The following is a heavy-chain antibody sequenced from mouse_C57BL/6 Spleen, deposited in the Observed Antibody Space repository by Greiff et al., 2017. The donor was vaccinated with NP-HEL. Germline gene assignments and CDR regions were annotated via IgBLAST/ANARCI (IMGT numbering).Heavy chain of an antibody. CDR2: ISSGGSYT. J-gene: IGHJ3*01. CDR3: VTPLINARDSFAY. CDR1: GFTFSSYG. D-gene: IGHD1-1*01. Sequence: EVKLVESGGDLVKPGGSLKLSCAASGFTFSSYGMSWVRQTPDKRLEWVATISSGGSYTYYPASVKGRFTISRDNAKNTLYLQMSSLNSEDTAMYYSVTPLINARDSFAYWGQGTLVTVSA. V-gene: IGHV5-6*01.